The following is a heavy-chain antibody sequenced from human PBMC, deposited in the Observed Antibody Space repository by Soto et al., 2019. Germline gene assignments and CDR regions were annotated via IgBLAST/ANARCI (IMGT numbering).Heavy chain of an antibody. CDR2: INPNSSGT. CDR1: GYTFTGYY. CDR3: ARGDSIGYYDFWSGYES. V-gene: IGHV1-2*04. D-gene: IGHD3-3*01. Sequence: ASVKVSCKASGYTFTGYYMHWVRQAPGQGLEWMGWINPNSSGTNYAQKFQGWVTMTRDTSISTAYMELSRLRSDDTAVYHCARGDSIGYYDFWSGYESWGQGTLVTVSS. J-gene: IGHJ5*02.